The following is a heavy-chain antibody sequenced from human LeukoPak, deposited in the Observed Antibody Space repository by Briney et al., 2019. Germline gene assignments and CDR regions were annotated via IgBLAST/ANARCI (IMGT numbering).Heavy chain of an antibody. J-gene: IGHJ6*03. CDR1: GGSISSYY. D-gene: IGHD3-16*01. CDR3: ARLPWGYYYYYYMDV. CDR2: IYYSGST. Sequence: SETLSLTCTVSGGSISSYYWSWIRQPPGRGLEWIGYIYYSGSTSYNPSLKSRVTISVDTSKKQFSLKLSSVTAADTAVYYCARLPWGYYYYYYMDVWGKGTTVTISS. V-gene: IGHV4-59*12.